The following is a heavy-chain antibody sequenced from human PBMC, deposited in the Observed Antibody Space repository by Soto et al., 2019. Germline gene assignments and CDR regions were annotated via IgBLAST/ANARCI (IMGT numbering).Heavy chain of an antibody. D-gene: IGHD2-15*01. Sequence: SETLSLTCTVSGGSINSGDYYRSWIRQPPGKGLQWIGHIYYSGSSSYNPSLKSRISISLDTSNNQFSLKIHSVTAADTAVYYCARVKVVVAANWFDPWGQGTLVTVSS. CDR2: IYYSGSS. CDR1: GGSINSGDYY. V-gene: IGHV4-30-4*01. J-gene: IGHJ5*02. CDR3: ARVKVVVAANWFDP.